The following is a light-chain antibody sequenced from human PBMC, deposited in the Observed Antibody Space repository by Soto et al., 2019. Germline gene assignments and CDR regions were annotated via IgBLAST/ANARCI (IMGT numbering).Light chain of an antibody. CDR2: EVS. V-gene: IGLV2-23*02. Sequence: QSVLTQPASVSGSPGQSITIPCTGTSSDVGSYNLVSWYQQHPDKAPKLMIYEVSKRPSGVSNRFSGSKSGNTASLTISWLQAEDEADYYCCSYAGSSTYVFGTGTKVTVL. J-gene: IGLJ1*01. CDR1: SSDVGSYNL. CDR3: CSYAGSSTYV.